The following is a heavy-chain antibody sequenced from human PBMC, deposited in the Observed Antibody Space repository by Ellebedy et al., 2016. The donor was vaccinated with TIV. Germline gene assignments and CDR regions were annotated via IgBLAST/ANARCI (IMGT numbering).Heavy chain of an antibody. J-gene: IGHJ4*02. D-gene: IGHD1-26*01. Sequence: ASVKVSRXASGYTFTSYAMHWVRQAPGQRLEWMGWINAGNGNTKYSQKFQGRVTITRDTSASTAYMELTSLRSTDTAVYYCATGSRLDYWGQGTLVTVSS. V-gene: IGHV1-3*01. CDR2: INAGNGNT. CDR3: ATGSRLDY. CDR1: GYTFTSYA.